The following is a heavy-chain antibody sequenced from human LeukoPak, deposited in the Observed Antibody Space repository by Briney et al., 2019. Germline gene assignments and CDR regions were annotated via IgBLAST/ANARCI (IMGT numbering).Heavy chain of an antibody. J-gene: IGHJ4*02. CDR3: ARFKRAGGWSYFDY. D-gene: IGHD6-19*01. V-gene: IGHV1-8*01. CDR2: MNPNSGNT. Sequence: GASVKVSCKASGYTFTSYDINWVRQATGQGLEWMGWMNPNSGNTGYAQKFQGRVTMTRNTSISTAYMELSSLRSEDTAVYYCARFKRAGGWSYFDYWGQGTLVTVSS. CDR1: GYTFTSYD.